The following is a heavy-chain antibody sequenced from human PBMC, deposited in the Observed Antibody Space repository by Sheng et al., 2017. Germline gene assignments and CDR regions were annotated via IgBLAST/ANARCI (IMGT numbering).Heavy chain of an antibody. Sequence: VQLVESGGNLVQPGGSLRISCVGSGFNFRTYTMNWVRQAPGKGLEWISYISSRSSTIYYADSVKGRFTISRDNVKNLVYLQMNSLRVEDTAVYYCARETNDMDVWGKGDHG. CDR1: GFNFRTYT. V-gene: IGHV3-48*01. CDR2: ISSRSSTI. D-gene: IGHD1-1*01. CDR3: ARETNDMDV. J-gene: IGHJ6*03.